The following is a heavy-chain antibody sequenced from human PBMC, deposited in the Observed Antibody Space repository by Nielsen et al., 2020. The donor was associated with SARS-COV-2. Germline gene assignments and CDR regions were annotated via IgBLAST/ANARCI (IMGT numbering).Heavy chain of an antibody. CDR2: ISTSSSI. Sequence: GGSLRLSCAASGFTFSSYSMNWVRQAPGKGLEWVSFISTSSSIYYADSVKGRFTISRDNAKNSLYLQMNSLRAEDTAVYYCARGPPNYWGQGTLVTVSS. J-gene: IGHJ4*02. V-gene: IGHV3-48*01. CDR1: GFTFSSYS. CDR3: ARGPPNY.